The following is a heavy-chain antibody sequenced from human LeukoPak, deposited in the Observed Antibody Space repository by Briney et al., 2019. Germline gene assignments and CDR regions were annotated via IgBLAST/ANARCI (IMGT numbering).Heavy chain of an antibody. D-gene: IGHD3-22*01. Sequence: GGSLRLSCAASGFTFSSYSMNWVRQAPGKGLEWVSSISSSSSYIYYADSVKGRFTISRDNAKNSLYLQMNSLRAEDTAVYYCARSGAISGYYYGDYWGQGTLVTDSS. CDR1: GFTFSSYS. J-gene: IGHJ4*02. CDR3: ARSGAISGYYYGDY. CDR2: ISSSSSYI. V-gene: IGHV3-21*01.